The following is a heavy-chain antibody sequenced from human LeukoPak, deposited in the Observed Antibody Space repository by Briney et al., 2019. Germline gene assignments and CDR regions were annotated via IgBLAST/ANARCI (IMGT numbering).Heavy chain of an antibody. Sequence: ASVKVSCKASGYTFTGYYMHWVRQAPGQGLEWMGWINPNSGGTNYAQKFQGRVTMTRDTSISTAYMELSRLRSDDTAVYYCASWYCSGGNCYFDYWGQGTLVTVSS. J-gene: IGHJ4*02. CDR3: ASWYCSGGNCYFDY. CDR1: GYTFTGYY. D-gene: IGHD2-15*01. CDR2: INPNSGGT. V-gene: IGHV1-2*02.